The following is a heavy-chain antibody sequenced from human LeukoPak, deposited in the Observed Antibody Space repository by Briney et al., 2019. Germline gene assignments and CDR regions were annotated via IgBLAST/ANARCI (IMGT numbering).Heavy chain of an antibody. D-gene: IGHD2-2*02. CDR3: ARGRGYCSSTSCYTNWFDP. Sequence: SETLSLTCAVYGGSFSGYYWSWIRQPPGKGLEWIGEINHSGSTNYNPSLKSRVTISVDTSKNQFSLKLSSVTAADTAVYYCARGRGYCSSTSCYTNWFDPWGQGTLVTVSP. CDR1: GGSFSGYY. J-gene: IGHJ5*02. CDR2: INHSGST. V-gene: IGHV4-34*01.